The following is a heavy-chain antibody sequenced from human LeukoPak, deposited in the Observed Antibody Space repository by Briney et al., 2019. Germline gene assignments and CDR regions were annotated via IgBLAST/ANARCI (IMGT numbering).Heavy chain of an antibody. Sequence: QTLSLTCAISGDSVSSNSVTWNWVRQSPSRGLEWLGRTYYRSTWYNDYAVSVRGRITVNPDTSKNQFSLHLNSVTPEDTAVYYCARRLTQYDCFDPWGQGILVTVSS. D-gene: IGHD2-2*01. CDR3: ARRLTQYDCFDP. CDR1: GDSVSSNSVT. V-gene: IGHV6-1*01. CDR2: TYYRSTWYN. J-gene: IGHJ5*02.